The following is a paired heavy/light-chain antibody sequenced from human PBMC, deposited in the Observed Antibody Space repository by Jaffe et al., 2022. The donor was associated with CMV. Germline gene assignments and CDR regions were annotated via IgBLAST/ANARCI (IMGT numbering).Light chain of an antibody. J-gene: IGKJ1*01. V-gene: IGKV3-11*01. CDR2: DTS. CDR3: QHRSNWWT. CDR1: QSVSSY. Sequence: EVVLTQSPATLSLSPGERATLFCRASQSVSSYLAWYQQKPGQAPRLLIYDTSNRATGIPARFSGSGSGTDFTLTISSLEPEDFAVYYCQHRSNWWTFGQGTKVEIK.
Heavy chain of an antibody. D-gene: IGHD3-10*01. CDR2: ISGSGGST. CDR3: AKSPVYYGSVTHYNDY. V-gene: IGHV3-23*01. J-gene: IGHJ4*02. Sequence: EVQLLESGGGLVQPGGSLRLSCAASGFTFSSFAMSWVRQIPGKGLEWVSTISGSGGSTDHADSVKGRFTISRDNSQNTLYLQMNSLRAEDTAIYYCAKSPVYYGSVTHYNDYWGQGTLVTVSS. CDR1: GFTFSSFA.